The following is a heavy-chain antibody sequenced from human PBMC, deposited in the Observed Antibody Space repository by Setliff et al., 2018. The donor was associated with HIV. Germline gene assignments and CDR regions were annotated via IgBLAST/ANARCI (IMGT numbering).Heavy chain of an antibody. D-gene: IGHD2-2*01. CDR2: VYASGET. CDR3: ARRVVQDSTITSANGFHS. J-gene: IGHJ5*01. V-gene: IGHV4-4*09. CDR1: GDSISSYS. Sequence: SETLSLTCTVSGDSISSYSWNCIRQPPGRWLEWIDYVYASGETNYNPSLKSRVTMLTDTSRNQFFLNLNYATAADTAVYFCARRVVQDSTITSANGFHSWGQGTLVRVSS.